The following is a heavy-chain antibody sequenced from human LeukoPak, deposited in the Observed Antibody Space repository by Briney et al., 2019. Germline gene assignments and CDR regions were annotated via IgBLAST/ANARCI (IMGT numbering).Heavy chain of an antibody. V-gene: IGHV3-7*03. J-gene: IGHJ6*02. D-gene: IGHD6-6*01. Sequence: GGSLRLSCAASGFTFSSFWMTWVRQAPGKGLEWVANIKEDGSQKYYVDSVKGRFTISRDNAKNSLFLQTNSLRADDTAVYYCARHQSGSSSTYYYYGMDVWGQGTTVTVSS. CDR2: IKEDGSQK. CDR3: ARHQSGSSSTYYYYGMDV. CDR1: GFTFSSFW.